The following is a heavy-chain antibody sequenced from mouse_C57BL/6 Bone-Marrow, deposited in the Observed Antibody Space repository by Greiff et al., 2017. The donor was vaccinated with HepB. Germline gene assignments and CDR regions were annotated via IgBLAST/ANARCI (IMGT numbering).Heavy chain of an antibody. CDR2: IYPGDGDT. J-gene: IGHJ2*01. Sequence: QVQLKQSGPELVKPGASVKISCKASGYAFSSSWMNWVKQRPGKGLEWIGRIYPGDGDTNYNGKFKGKATLTADKSSSTAYMQLSSLTSEDSAVYFCATDYYGSSVYYFDYWGQGTTLTVSS. D-gene: IGHD1-1*01. V-gene: IGHV1-82*01. CDR3: ATDYYGSSVYYFDY. CDR1: GYAFSSSW.